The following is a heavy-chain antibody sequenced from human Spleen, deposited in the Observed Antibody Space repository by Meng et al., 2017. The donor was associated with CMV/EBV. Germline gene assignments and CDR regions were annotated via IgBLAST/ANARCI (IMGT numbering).Heavy chain of an antibody. CDR2: IYPGDSDT. CDR3: ARHRALRAPFDY. CDR1: GYTFTTYW. J-gene: IGHJ4*02. V-gene: IGHV5-51*01. Sequence: GESLKISCQGSGYTFTTYWIGWVRQMPGKGLEWMGIIYPGDSDTKYSPSFQGQVIISVDKSISTAYLQWTSLKASDTAMYYCARHRALRAPFDYWGQGTLVTVSS. D-gene: IGHD3-3*01.